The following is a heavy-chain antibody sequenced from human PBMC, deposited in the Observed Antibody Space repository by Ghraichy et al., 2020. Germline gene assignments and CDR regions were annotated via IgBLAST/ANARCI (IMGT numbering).Heavy chain of an antibody. Sequence: GGSLRLSCAASGFTFDDYAMHWVRQAPGKGLEWVSGISWNSGSIGYADSVKGRFTISRDNAKNSLYLQMNSLRAEDTALYYCAKVDGYSYGFEGGCFDYWGQGTLVTVSS. CDR2: ISWNSGSI. CDR3: AKVDGYSYGFEGGCFDY. V-gene: IGHV3-9*01. CDR1: GFTFDDYA. D-gene: IGHD5-18*01. J-gene: IGHJ4*02.